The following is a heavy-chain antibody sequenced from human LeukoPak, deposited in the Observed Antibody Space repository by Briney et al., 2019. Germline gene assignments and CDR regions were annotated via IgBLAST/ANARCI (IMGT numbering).Heavy chain of an antibody. D-gene: IGHD2-8*01. CDR3: ARETGTIGYYMDV. CDR1: GFTFSNYS. V-gene: IGHV3-48*04. CDR2: ISSSSSSI. Sequence: TGGSLRLSCAASGFTFSNYSMNWVRQAPGKGLEWVSYISSSSSSIYYADSVKGRFTISRDNAKNSLYLQMSSLRAEDTAVYYCARETGTIGYYMDVWGKGTTVTVSS. J-gene: IGHJ6*03.